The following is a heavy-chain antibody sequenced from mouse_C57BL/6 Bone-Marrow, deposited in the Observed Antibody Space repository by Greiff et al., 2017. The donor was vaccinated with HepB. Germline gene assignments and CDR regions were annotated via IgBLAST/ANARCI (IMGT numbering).Heavy chain of an antibody. CDR2: IHPNSGST. V-gene: IGHV1-64*01. CDR3: ALATVVAPFAD. D-gene: IGHD1-1*01. J-gene: IGHJ3*01. CDR1: GYTFTSYW. Sequence: VQLQQSGAELVKPGASVKLSCKASGYTFTSYWMHWVKQRPGQGLEWIGMIHPNSGSTNYNEKFKSKATLTVDKSSSTAYMQLSSLTSEDSAVYYCALATVVAPFADWGQGTLVTVSA.